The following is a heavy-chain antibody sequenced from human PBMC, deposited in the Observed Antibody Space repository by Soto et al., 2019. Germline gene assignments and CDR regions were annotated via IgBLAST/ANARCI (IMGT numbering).Heavy chain of an antibody. V-gene: IGHV3-9*01. CDR3: TKDIGSSCYGIFHY. D-gene: IGHD6-13*01. CDR1: GFKFEDYA. J-gene: IGHJ4*02. Sequence: GGSLSLPCAASGFKFEDYAMHWVRRVPGKGREWVSGISGNSVSIAYADSVRGRFTIARDNAKNSLYLQMNSLRAEDTAFYYCTKDIGSSCYGIFHYWGQGA. CDR2: ISGNSVSI.